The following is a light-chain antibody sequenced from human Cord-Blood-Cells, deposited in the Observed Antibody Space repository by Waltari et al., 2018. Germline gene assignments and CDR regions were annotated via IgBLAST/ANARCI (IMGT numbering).Light chain of an antibody. CDR2: DVS. CDR1: ISDVGGSNY. Sequence: QSALTQPASVSGSPGQSITIPCTGTISDVGGSNYVSWYQQHPGKAPKLMIYDVSNRPSGVSNRFSGSKSGNTASLTISVLQAEDEADYYCSSYTSSSTLVFGGGTKLTVL. V-gene: IGLV2-14*01. J-gene: IGLJ3*02. CDR3: SSYTSSSTLV.